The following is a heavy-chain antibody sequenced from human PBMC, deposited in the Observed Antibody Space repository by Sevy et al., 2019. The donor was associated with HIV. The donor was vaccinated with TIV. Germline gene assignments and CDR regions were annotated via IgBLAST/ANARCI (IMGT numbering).Heavy chain of an antibody. CDR1: GGSINSYY. CDR2: IHYSGST. V-gene: IGHV4-59*01. Sequence: SETLSLTCTVSGGSINSYYWSWIRQPPGKGLEWIGYIHYSGSTNYNPSLKSRVTISVDTSKNQFSLKLNSVTAADTAVYYCARDFSVTSGGSWSYNWFDPWGQGTLVTVSS. J-gene: IGHJ5*02. D-gene: IGHD6-13*01. CDR3: ARDFSVTSGGSWSYNWFDP.